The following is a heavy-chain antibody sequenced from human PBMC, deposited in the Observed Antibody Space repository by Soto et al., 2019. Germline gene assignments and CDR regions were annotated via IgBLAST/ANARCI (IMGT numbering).Heavy chain of an antibody. CDR2: ISGSGGST. V-gene: IGHV3-23*01. D-gene: IGHD6-13*01. CDR1: GFTFSSYA. J-gene: IGHJ6*02. Sequence: GESLKISCAASGFTFSSYAMSWVRQAPGKGLEWVSAISGSGGSTYYADSVKGRFTISRDNSKNTLYLQMNSLRAEDTAVYYCAKDGSAAAGHYYYYGMDVWGQGTTVTVSS. CDR3: AKDGSAAAGHYYYYGMDV.